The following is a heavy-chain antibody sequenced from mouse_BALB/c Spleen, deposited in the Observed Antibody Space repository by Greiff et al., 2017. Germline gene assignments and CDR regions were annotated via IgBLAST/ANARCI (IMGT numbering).Heavy chain of an antibody. Sequence: QQSCKASGYTFTSYWMHWVKQRPGQGLEWIGEINPSNGRTNYNEKFKSKATLTVDKSSSTAYMQLSSLTSEDSAVYYCARSIITTVVALYYYAMDYWGQGTSVTVSS. V-gene: IGHV1S81*02. D-gene: IGHD1-1*01. CDR2: INPSNGRT. CDR1: GYTFTSYW. J-gene: IGHJ4*01. CDR3: ARSIITTVVALYYYAMDY.